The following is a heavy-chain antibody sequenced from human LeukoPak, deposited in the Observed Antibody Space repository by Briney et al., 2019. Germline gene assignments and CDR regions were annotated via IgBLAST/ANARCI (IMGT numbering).Heavy chain of an antibody. CDR1: GYSISSGYY. CDR2: IYHSGRT. D-gene: IGHD3-22*01. V-gene: IGHV4-38-2*02. CDR3: ARARGGRITMIVVVIKAFLRGCAFDI. Sequence: PSETLSLTCTVSGYSISSGYYWGWIRQPPGKGLEWIGSIYHSGRTYYNPSLKSRVTISVDTSKNQFSLKLSSVTAADTAVYYCARARGGRITMIVVVIKAFLRGCAFDIWGQGTMVTVSS. J-gene: IGHJ3*02.